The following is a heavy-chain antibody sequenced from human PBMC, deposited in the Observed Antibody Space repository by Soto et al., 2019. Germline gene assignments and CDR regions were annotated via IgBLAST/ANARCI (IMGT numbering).Heavy chain of an antibody. V-gene: IGHV1-69*01. CDR1: GGTFSSYA. CDR2: IIPIFGTA. D-gene: IGHD3-3*01. CDR3: ASADYDFWSGFPGAY. Sequence: QVQLVQSGAEVKKPGSSVKVSCKASGGTFSSYAISWVRQAPGQGLEWMGGIIPIFGTANYAQKFQGRVTITADESKSTAYRELSSLSSEDTAVYYCASADYDFWSGFPGAYWGQGTLVTVSS. J-gene: IGHJ4*02.